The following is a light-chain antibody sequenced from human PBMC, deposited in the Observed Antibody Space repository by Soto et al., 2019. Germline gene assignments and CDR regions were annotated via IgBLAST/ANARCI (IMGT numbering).Light chain of an antibody. J-gene: IGKJ3*01. Sequence: DIQMTQSPSTLSASVGDRVTITCRASQSISSWLAWYQQKPGKAPKLLIYDASSLESGVPSRFSGSGSVTEFTLTISSLQPDDFATYYCQQYNSYPTFGPGTKVDIK. V-gene: IGKV1-5*01. CDR2: DAS. CDR1: QSISSW. CDR3: QQYNSYPT.